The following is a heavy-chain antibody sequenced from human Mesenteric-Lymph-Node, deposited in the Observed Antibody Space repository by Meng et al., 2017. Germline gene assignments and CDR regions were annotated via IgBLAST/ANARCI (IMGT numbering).Heavy chain of an antibody. J-gene: IGHJ5*02. CDR2: INAGNGNT. V-gene: IGHV1-18*01. CDR1: GYTFRSQD. CDR3: ARDLPGGTKGTWLDL. Sequence: HVRLGPSGDEVQRPVASGKVSCKTFGYTFRSQDIPWVRPAPGQRLEGKGWINAGNGNTKYSQKFQGRFTMTTDTFTSTAYMELRSLISDDTAVYYCARDLPGGTKGTWLDLWGQGTLVTVSS. D-gene: IGHD1-14*01.